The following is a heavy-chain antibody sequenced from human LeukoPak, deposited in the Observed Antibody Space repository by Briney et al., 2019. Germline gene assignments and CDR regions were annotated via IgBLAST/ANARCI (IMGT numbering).Heavy chain of an antibody. CDR3: AKMQRAAFDC. CDR1: GFTFSSYG. V-gene: IGHV3-30*18. CDR2: ISYDGSNI. Sequence: GGSLRLSCAASGFTFSSYGMHWVRQAPGKGLEWVAVISYDGSNIYYADSVKGRFTISRDNSKNTKYLQMNSLRAEDTAVYYAAKMQRAAFDCWCQGTVVSVSS. D-gene: IGHD2-15*01. J-gene: IGHJ4*02.